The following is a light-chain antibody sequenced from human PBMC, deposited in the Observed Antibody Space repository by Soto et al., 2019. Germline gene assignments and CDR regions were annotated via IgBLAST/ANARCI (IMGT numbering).Light chain of an antibody. CDR3: GSYTSTYVRI. J-gene: IGLJ1*01. V-gene: IGLV2-14*01. CDR2: EVT. Sequence: QSVLTQPASVSGSPGQSITISCTGTSSDVGRYNYVSWYQQYPGRAPKLIIYEVTNRPSGVSDRFSGSKSGNVASLTISGLQAPDEADYYCGSYTSTYVRIFGTGTKV. CDR1: SSDVGRYNY.